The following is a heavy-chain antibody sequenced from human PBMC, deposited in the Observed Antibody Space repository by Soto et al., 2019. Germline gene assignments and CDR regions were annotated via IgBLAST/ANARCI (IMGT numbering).Heavy chain of an antibody. D-gene: IGHD3-16*01. CDR2: IYYSGST. CDR1: GGSISSGGYY. CDR3: ARGVLP. J-gene: IGHJ5*02. V-gene: IGHV4-31*03. Sequence: QVQLQESGPGLVKPSQTLSLTCTVSGGSISSGGYYWSWIRQHPGKGLEWIGSIYYSGSTYYNPSLXSXXTIPVDTSKNPFSLKLSSVTAAATAVYYCARGVLPWGQGTLVTVSS.